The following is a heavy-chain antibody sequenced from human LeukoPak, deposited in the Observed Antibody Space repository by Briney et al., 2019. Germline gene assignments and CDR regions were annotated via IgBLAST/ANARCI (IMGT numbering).Heavy chain of an antibody. CDR2: IKQDGSEK. Sequence: GGSLRLSCAASGLTFSSYWMSWVRQAPGKGLGWVDNIKQDGSEKYYGDSVKGRFTISRDNVKNSLYLQMNSLRAEDTAVYYCARDPYVSSAFGIWGQGTMVTVSS. D-gene: IGHD3-16*01. CDR3: ARDPYVSSAFGI. CDR1: GLTFSSYW. J-gene: IGHJ3*02. V-gene: IGHV3-7*01.